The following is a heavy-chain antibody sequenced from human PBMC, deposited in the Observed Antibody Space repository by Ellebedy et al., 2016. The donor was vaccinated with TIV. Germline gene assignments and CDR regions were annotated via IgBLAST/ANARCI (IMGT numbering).Heavy chain of an antibody. CDR3: ARGPGGGWFDP. Sequence: MPSETLSLTCTVPGDSTTSGDYYWSWIRQSPGKGLDWVGYIYYSGHTYYNPSLASRVTISLDTSKTQFSLTMTSMTAADTAVYSCARGPGGGWFDPWGQGTLVTVSS. J-gene: IGHJ5*02. D-gene: IGHD1-1*01. CDR1: GDSTTSGDYY. V-gene: IGHV4-30-4*01. CDR2: IYYSGHT.